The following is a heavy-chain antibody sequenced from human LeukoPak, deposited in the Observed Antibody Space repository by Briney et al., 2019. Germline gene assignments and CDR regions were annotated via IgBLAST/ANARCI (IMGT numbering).Heavy chain of an antibody. CDR2: ISGSGGST. D-gene: IGHD2-15*01. CDR3: AKQRMGYYFDY. J-gene: IGHJ4*02. V-gene: IGHV3-23*01. CDR1: GFTFSSYA. Sequence: GGSLRLSCAASGFTFSSYAMSWVRQAPGKGLEWVSAISGSGGSTYYADSVKGRLTIYRANSNNTLYLKMNSLRAEDTAVYYCAKQRMGYYFDYWGQGTLVTVSS.